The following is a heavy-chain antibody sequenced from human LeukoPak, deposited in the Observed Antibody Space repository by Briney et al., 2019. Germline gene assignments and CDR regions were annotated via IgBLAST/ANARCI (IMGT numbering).Heavy chain of an antibody. V-gene: IGHV4-59*08. CDR1: GGSISSFH. CDR3: ARRFGWDSFDY. Sequence: SETLSLTCTVSGGSISSFHWSWIRQPPGKGLECIGYIYYSGSTNYNPSLKSRVTISVDTSKNQFSLRLNSATAADTAVYYCARRFGWDSFDYWGQGTLVTVSS. J-gene: IGHJ4*02. D-gene: IGHD1-26*01. CDR2: IYYSGST.